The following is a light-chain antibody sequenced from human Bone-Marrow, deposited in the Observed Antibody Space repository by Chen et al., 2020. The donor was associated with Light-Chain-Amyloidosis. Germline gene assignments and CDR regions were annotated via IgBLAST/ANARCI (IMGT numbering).Light chain of an antibody. CDR3: QQYNTDFRT. CDR2: RAS. Sequence: DIQMTQSPSTLSASLGDSVTITCRASQSISIYLAWYQQKPGTAPNLLISRASNLQTGVPARFSGSGSGTEFTLTISGLQPDDFATYYCQQYNTDFRTFGQGTKVEIK. CDR1: QSISIY. J-gene: IGKJ1*01. V-gene: IGKV1-5*03.